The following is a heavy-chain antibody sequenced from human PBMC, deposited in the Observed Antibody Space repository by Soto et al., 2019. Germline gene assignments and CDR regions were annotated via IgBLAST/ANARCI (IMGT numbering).Heavy chain of an antibody. CDR1: GGTFSSYA. V-gene: IGHV1-69*13. CDR3: ARGGPGYCSGGTCFHKWFDP. J-gene: IGHJ5*02. Sequence: SVKVSCKASGGTFSSYAISWVRQAPGQGLEWMGGIIPIFSTANYAQKFQGRVTITADESTSTAYMELSSLRSEDTAVYYCARGGPGYCSGGTCFHKWFDPWGQGILVTVS. CDR2: IIPIFSTA. D-gene: IGHD2-15*01.